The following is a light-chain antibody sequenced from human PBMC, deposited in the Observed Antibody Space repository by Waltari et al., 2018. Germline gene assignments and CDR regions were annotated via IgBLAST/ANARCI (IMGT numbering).Light chain of an antibody. CDR1: QSVSSY. Sequence: EIVLTQSPATLSLSPGERATLSCRASQSVSSYLAWYQQKPGQDPRLLIYAASNRATGTPARFSGSGSGTDFTLTIGSLEPEDFAVYYCLQRSLWPWTFGQGTKVAVK. CDR2: AAS. CDR3: LQRSLWPWT. J-gene: IGKJ1*01. V-gene: IGKV3-11*01.